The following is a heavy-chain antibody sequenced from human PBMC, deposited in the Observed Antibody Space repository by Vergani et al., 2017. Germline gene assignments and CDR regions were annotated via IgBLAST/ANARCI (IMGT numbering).Heavy chain of an antibody. V-gene: IGHV3-30*18. CDR1: GFTFSSYC. Sequence: QVQLVESGGGVVQPGRSLRLSCAASGFTFSSYCMHWVRQAPGKGLEWVAVISYDGSNKYYADSVKGRFTISRDNSKNTLYLQMNSLRAEDTAVYYCAKDWGGYCSSTSCSPGAAFDIWGQGTMVTVSS. J-gene: IGHJ3*02. CDR2: ISYDGSNK. D-gene: IGHD2-2*01. CDR3: AKDWGGYCSSTSCSPGAAFDI.